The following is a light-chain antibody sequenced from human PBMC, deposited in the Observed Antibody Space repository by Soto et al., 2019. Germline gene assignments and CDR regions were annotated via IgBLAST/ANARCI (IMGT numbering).Light chain of an antibody. J-gene: IGKJ1*01. V-gene: IGKV1-6*01. CDR3: LQDYNYPRT. CDR1: QSISNH. Sequence: AIHLTHSPSSKSVSVQESVSITCRASQSISNHLAWYQQKPGKAPNLLIYAASSLQSGVPSRFSGSGSGTDFTLTISSLQPEDFATYYCLQDYNYPRTFGQGTKVDIK. CDR2: AAS.